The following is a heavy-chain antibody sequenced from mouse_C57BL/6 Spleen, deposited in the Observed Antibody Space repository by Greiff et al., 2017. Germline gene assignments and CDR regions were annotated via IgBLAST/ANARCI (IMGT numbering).Heavy chain of an antibody. CDR3: AREDYDGGSYIWYFDV. J-gene: IGHJ1*03. CDR2: IDPETGGT. CDR1: GYTFTDYE. Sequence: QVQLQQSGAELVRPGASVTLSCKASGYTFTDYEMYWVKQTPVHGLEWIGAIDPETGGTAYNQKFKGRAILSADKSSSTAYMELRNLTSEDSAVYYCAREDYDGGSYIWYFDVWGTGTTVTVSS. D-gene: IGHD1-1*01. V-gene: IGHV1-15*01.